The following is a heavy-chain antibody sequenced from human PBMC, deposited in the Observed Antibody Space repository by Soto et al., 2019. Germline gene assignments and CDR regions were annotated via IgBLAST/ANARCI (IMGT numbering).Heavy chain of an antibody. D-gene: IGHD3-3*01. CDR2: IYYSGST. J-gene: IGHJ4*02. CDR3: ARGLRTVLRFLEWLSHFDY. V-gene: IGHV4-59*12. Sequence: SETLSLTCTVSGGSISSYYWSWIRQPPGKGLEWIGYIYYSGSTNYNPSLKSRVTISVDTSKNQFSLKLSSVTAADTAVYYCARGLRTVLRFLEWLSHFDYWGQGTLVTVSS. CDR1: GGSISSYY.